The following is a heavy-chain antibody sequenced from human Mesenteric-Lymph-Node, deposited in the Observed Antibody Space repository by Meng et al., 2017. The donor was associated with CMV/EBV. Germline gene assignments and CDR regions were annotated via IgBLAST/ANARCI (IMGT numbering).Heavy chain of an antibody. CDR2: IKQDESEK. J-gene: IGHJ4*02. V-gene: IGHV3-7*03. Sequence: GESLKISCAVSGFTFRSYWMSWVRQAPGKGLEWVANIKQDESEKYYVDSVKSRFTVSRDNAKNSLYLQMNSLRPEDTALYYCAKGGPPLRFLEWLLDSWGQGTLVTVSS. D-gene: IGHD3-3*01. CDR1: GFTFRSYW. CDR3: AKGGPPLRFLEWLLDS.